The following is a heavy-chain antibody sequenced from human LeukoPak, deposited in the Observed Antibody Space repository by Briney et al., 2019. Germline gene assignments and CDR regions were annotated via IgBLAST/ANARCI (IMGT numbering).Heavy chain of an antibody. V-gene: IGHV1-24*01. CDR3: ARSGLTGYYFDY. CDR2: FDPEDGET. J-gene: IGHJ4*02. CDR1: GYTLTELS. Sequence: ASVKVSCKVSGYTLTELSMHWVRQAPGKGLEWMGGFDPEDGETIYAQKFQGRVTMTEDTSTDTAYMELRSLRSDDTAVYYCARSGLTGYYFDYWGQGTLVTVSS. D-gene: IGHD3-9*01.